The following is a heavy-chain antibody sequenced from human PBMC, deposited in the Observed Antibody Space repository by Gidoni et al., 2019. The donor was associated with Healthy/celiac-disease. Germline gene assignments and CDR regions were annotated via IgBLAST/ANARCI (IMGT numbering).Heavy chain of an antibody. J-gene: IGHJ4*02. Sequence: EVQLLESVGGLVQPGGSLRLSLAASGFTFSSYAMSWFRQAPGKGLEWVSDISGSGGSTYYADSVKGRFTISRDNSKNTLYLQMNSLRAEDTAVYYCAKFSPFYDFWSGYYIPREGVDYWGQGTLVTVSS. CDR2: ISGSGGST. CDR3: AKFSPFYDFWSGYYIPREGVDY. V-gene: IGHV3-23*01. CDR1: GFTFSSYA. D-gene: IGHD3-3*01.